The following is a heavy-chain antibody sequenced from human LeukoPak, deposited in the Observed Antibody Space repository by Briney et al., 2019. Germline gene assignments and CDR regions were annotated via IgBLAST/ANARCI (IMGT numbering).Heavy chain of an antibody. D-gene: IGHD3-16*01. CDR3: ARVWQYYYDYSAFDI. J-gene: IGHJ3*02. CDR1: GFILKNHW. CDR2: INQDGSEK. V-gene: IGHV3-7*01. Sequence: GGSLRLSCEASGFILKNHWMTWVRQAPGKGLEWVVNINQDGSEKFYVDSVKGRFTISRDNSKNSLFLQLNSLRAEDTAVYYCARVWQYYYDYSAFDIWGQGTMVTVS.